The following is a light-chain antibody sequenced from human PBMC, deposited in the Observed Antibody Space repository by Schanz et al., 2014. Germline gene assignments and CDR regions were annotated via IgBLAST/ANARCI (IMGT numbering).Light chain of an antibody. J-gene: IGKJ1*01. CDR3: QQYGGSPKT. Sequence: ETVLTQSPGTLSLSPGERATLSCRASQSVTNSYLAWYQQKPGQAPKLLIYGASSRATGIPDRFSGSGSGTDFTLTISRLEPEDFAVYYCQQYGGSPKTFGQGTKVEIK. CDR1: QSVTNSY. V-gene: IGKV3-20*01. CDR2: GAS.